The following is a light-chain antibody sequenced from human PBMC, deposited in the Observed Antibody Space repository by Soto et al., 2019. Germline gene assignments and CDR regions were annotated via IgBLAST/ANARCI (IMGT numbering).Light chain of an antibody. J-gene: IGLJ1*01. V-gene: IGLV2-14*01. CDR1: NSDVGGYNR. CDR2: EVT. CDR3: SSYTSSSTPAV. Sequence: QSALTQPPSVSGSPGQTVTISCTGTNSDVGGYNRVSWYQQPPGKAPKLMIYEVTNRPSGVSNRFSGSKSVNTASLTISGLQPEDEADYYCSSYTSSSTPAVCGTGTKVTV.